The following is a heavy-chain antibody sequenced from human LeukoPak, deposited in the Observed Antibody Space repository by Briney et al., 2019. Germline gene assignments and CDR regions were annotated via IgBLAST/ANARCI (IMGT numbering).Heavy chain of an antibody. V-gene: IGHV4-31*03. CDR3: ARDDSSRTGMDV. D-gene: IGHD6-13*01. Sequence: SETLSLTCTVSGGSISSGGYYWSWIRQHPGKGLEWIGYIYYSGSTYYNPSLKSRVTISVDTSKNQFSLKLSSVTAADTAVYYCARDDSSRTGMDVWGQGTTVTVSS. CDR2: IYYSGST. CDR1: GGSISSGGYY. J-gene: IGHJ6*02.